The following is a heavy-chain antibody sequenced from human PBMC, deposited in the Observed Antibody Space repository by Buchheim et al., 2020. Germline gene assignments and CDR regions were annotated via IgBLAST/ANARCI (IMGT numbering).Heavy chain of an antibody. D-gene: IGHD2-21*01. CDR3: ARGTGQIVYFYGMDV. V-gene: IGHV4-34*01. J-gene: IGHJ6*02. CDR1: DGSFSSVY. Sequence: QVLLQQGGARLLKPSETLSLTCDVSDGSFSSVYWTWIRQPPGKGLEWIGEFNYDGRTNYSPSLKSRVIISGDRARNKLFLNLRSVTAADTGVYYCARGTGQIVYFYGMDVWGQGTT. CDR2: FNYDGRT.